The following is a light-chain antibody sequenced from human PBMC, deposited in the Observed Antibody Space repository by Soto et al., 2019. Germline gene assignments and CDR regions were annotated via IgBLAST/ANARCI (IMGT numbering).Light chain of an antibody. Sequence: QSALTQPASVSGSPGQSITISCTGTSNDVGSYNLVSWFQQHPGKAPKLMISEVSKRPSGVSNRFSGSKSGNTASLTISGLQAEDEADYYCGSKAGGSSPHGVFGGGTKLTVL. CDR3: GSKAGGSSPHGV. J-gene: IGLJ3*02. CDR2: EVS. V-gene: IGLV2-23*02. CDR1: SNDVGSYNL.